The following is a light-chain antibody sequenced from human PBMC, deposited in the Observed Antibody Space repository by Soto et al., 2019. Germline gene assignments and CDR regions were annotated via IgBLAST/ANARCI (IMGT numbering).Light chain of an antibody. Sequence: QSVLTQPPSASGSPGQSVTISCTGTSSDVGGYNYVSWYQQHPGKAPKLMIYEVSKRPSGVPDRFSGSKSGNTASLTVSGLKAEDEADYYCSSYAGSNNHVVFVGGTKLTVL. CDR3: SSYAGSNNHVV. CDR2: EVS. V-gene: IGLV2-8*01. J-gene: IGLJ2*01. CDR1: SSDVGGYNY.